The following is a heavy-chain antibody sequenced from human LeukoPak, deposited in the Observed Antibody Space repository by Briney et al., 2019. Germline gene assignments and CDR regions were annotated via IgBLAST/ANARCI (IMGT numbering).Heavy chain of an antibody. CDR1: GYTFTSYG. D-gene: IGHD2-15*01. V-gene: IGHV1-18*01. CDR2: ISAYNGNT. CDR3: ARDFVWDCSGGSCYSNYFDY. Sequence: GASVKVSCKASGYTFTSYGISWVRQAPGQGLEWMGWISAYNGNTNYAQKLQGRVTMTTDTSTSTAYMELRSLRSDDTAVYYCARDFVWDCSGGSCYSNYFDYWGQGTLVTVSS. J-gene: IGHJ4*02.